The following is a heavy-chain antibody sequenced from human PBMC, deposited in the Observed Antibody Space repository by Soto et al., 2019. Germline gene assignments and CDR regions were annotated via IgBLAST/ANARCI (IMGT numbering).Heavy chain of an antibody. Sequence: LSLTCSVYGGSFSDYYWSWIRQPPGKGLEWIGEINHSGSTNYNPSLKSRVTISVHTSKNQFSLKLSSVTAADTAVYYCARARKGSGSDYYYHYGMYVWGKGTTVTVSS. V-gene: IGHV4-34*01. CDR2: INHSGST. CDR3: ARARKGSGSDYYYHYGMYV. D-gene: IGHD3-3*01. J-gene: IGHJ6*04. CDR1: GGSFSDYY.